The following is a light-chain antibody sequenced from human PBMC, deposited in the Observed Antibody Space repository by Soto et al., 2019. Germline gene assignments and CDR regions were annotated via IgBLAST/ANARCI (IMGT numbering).Light chain of an antibody. CDR3: QQYHSFSFT. CDR1: QSITYW. Sequence: DIQMTQSPSSLSASVGDRVTITCRASQSITYWLAWYQQKPGRAPKLLIYDVFNLQSGVPSRFSGRGSGTEFTLTISSLQPDDSATYYCQQYHSFSFTFGQGTKVDIK. CDR2: DVF. J-gene: IGKJ2*01. V-gene: IGKV1-5*01.